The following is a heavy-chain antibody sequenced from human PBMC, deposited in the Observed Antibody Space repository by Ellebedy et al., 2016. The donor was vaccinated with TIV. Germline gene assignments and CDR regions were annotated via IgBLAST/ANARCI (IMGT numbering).Heavy chain of an antibody. D-gene: IGHD2-21*01. CDR1: AFVYGGFC. CDR3: VRFPRGAPFVDYLYYMDV. Sequence: GESLKISCAASAFVYGGFCMTWVRQAPGRGLEWVSSIDSSGGDTHYADSVKGRFTISRDNARNSLYLQMHSLRVEDTAVYYCVRFPRGAPFVDYLYYMDVWGKGTTVIVSS. CDR2: IDSSGGDT. V-gene: IGHV3-21*01. J-gene: IGHJ6*03.